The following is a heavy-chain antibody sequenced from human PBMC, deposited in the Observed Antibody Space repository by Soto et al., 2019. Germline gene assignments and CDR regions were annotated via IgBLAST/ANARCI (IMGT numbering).Heavy chain of an antibody. V-gene: IGHV3-30-3*01. CDR2: ISYDGSNK. CDR3: ARDGGWLQSNWFDP. J-gene: IGHJ5*02. D-gene: IGHD5-12*01. CDR1: GFTFSSYA. Sequence: QVQLVESGGGVVQPGRSLRLSCAASGFTFSSYAMHWVRQAPGKGLEWVAVISYDGSNKYYADSVKGRFTISRDNSKNTLYLQMNSLRAEDTAVYYCARDGGWLQSNWFDPWGQGTLVTVSS.